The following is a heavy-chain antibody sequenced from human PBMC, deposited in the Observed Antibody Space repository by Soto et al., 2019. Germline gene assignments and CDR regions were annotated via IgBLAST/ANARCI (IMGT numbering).Heavy chain of an antibody. CDR2: INHSGST. CDR3: ARFRPHSGSYY. V-gene: IGHV4-34*01. D-gene: IGHD1-26*01. Sequence: PSETLSLTCAVYGGSFSGYYWSWIRQPPGKGLEWIGEINHSGSTNYNPSLKSRVTISVDTSKNQFSLKLSSVTAADTAVYYCARFRPHSGSYYWGQGTLVTVSS. CDR1: GGSFSGYY. J-gene: IGHJ4*02.